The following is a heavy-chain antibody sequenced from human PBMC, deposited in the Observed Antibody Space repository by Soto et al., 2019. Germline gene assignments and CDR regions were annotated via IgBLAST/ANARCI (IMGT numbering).Heavy chain of an antibody. D-gene: IGHD4-17*01. V-gene: IGHV4-59*08. CDR2: IYYSGST. J-gene: IGHJ4*02. Sequence: SETLSLTCTVSGGSISSYYWSWIRQPPGKGLEWIGYIYYSGSTNYNPSLKSRVTISVDTSKNQFSLKLSSVTAADTAVYYCGSGNGDYVGGLFDYWGQGTLVTVSS. CDR3: GSGNGDYVGGLFDY. CDR1: GGSISSYY.